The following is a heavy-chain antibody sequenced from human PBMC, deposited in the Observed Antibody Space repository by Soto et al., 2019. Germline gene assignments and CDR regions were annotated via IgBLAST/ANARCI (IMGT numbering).Heavy chain of an antibody. J-gene: IGHJ4*02. CDR2: IRDKANNYAT. CDR1: GFTFSGSA. D-gene: IGHD3-22*01. CDR3: ATIYDSSGYNDY. V-gene: IGHV3-73*02. Sequence: EVQLVESGGGLVQPGGSLKLSCAASGFTFSGSAMHWVRQASGKGLEWVGRIRDKANNYATAYAASVKGRFTISRDDSKNTAYLQVNSLKTEDTAVYYCATIYDSSGYNDYWGQGTLVTVSS.